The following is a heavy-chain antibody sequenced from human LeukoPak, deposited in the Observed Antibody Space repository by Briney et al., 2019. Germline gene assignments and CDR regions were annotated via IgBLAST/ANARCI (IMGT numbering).Heavy chain of an antibody. J-gene: IGHJ4*02. Sequence: PGGSLRLSCAASGFTFSSYAMSWVRQAPGKGLEWVSTVSGSGGTTYYADSVKGRFTISRDNSKNTLYLQMNTLRAEDTAVYYCAEDFWSGPYYYDSSSPDRVYWGQGTLVTVSS. D-gene: IGHD3-22*01. V-gene: IGHV3-23*01. CDR1: GFTFSSYA. CDR2: VSGSGGTT. CDR3: AEDFWSGPYYYDSSSPDRVY.